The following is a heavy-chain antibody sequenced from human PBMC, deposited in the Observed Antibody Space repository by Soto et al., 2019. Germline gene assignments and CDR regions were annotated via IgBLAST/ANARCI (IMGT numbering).Heavy chain of an antibody. D-gene: IGHD1-1*01. CDR2: MYHTGIT. CDR1: RGSIISSNW. Sequence: QVQLQESGPGLVKPSGTLSLTCAVSRGSIISSNWWSWVRQSPWKGLEWIGAMYHTGITNYSPSLKSRVTMSVDKYKNQFSLKLSSVTAADTAVYYCARESYNESNVGYFELWGSGTLVSVSS. J-gene: IGHJ2*01. V-gene: IGHV4-4*02. CDR3: ARESYNESNVGYFEL.